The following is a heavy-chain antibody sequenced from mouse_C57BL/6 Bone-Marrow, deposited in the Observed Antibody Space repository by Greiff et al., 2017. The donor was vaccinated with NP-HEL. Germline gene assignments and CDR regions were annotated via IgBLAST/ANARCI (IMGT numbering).Heavy chain of an antibody. CDR3: TRRVYDGYYVAY. J-gene: IGHJ3*01. Sequence: VQLQQSGAELVRPGASVTLSCKASGYTFTDYEMHWVKQTPVHGLEWIGAIDPETGGTAYNQKFKGKAILTADNSSSTAYMELRSLTSEDSAVYYCTRRVYDGYYVAYWGQGTLVTVSA. V-gene: IGHV1-15*01. CDR2: IDPETGGT. D-gene: IGHD2-3*01. CDR1: GYTFTDYE.